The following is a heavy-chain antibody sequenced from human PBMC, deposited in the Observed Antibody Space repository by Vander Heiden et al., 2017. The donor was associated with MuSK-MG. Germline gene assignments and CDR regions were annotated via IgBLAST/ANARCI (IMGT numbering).Heavy chain of an antibody. Sequence: EVQLLESGGGLVQPGGSLRLSCAASGFTFHSYAMSWVRQAPGKGLEWVSAISGSGGSTYYADSVKGRFTISRDNSKNTLYLQMSSLRAEDTAVYYCAKFPDDFWSGRFDYWGQGTLVTVSS. J-gene: IGHJ4*02. CDR1: GFTFHSYA. V-gene: IGHV3-23*01. CDR3: AKFPDDFWSGRFDY. CDR2: ISGSGGST. D-gene: IGHD3-3*01.